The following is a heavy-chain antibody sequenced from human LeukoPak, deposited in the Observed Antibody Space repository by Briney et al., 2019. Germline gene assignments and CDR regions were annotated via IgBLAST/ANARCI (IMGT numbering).Heavy chain of an antibody. CDR2: VSGSGTVT. Sequence: GGSMRLSCAASGLTFSNYAMTWVRQAPGKGLEWVSGVSGSGTVTFYADSVKGRFTISRDNFKNTLYLQLNSLRAEDTAVYYCVKNGATVPLYYCDSWGLGTLVVVSS. V-gene: IGHV3-23*01. D-gene: IGHD4-11*01. J-gene: IGHJ4*02. CDR1: GLTFSNYA. CDR3: VKNGATVPLYYCDS.